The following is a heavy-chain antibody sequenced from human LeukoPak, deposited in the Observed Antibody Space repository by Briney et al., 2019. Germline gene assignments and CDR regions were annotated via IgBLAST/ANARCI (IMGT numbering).Heavy chain of an antibody. CDR2: IYSGGST. CDR3: ARGGTIDEYSSSSGGYFDY. V-gene: IGHV3-53*01. D-gene: IGHD6-6*01. Sequence: GGSLRVSCAASGCTVSSNYMSWVRQAPGKRLQGVSVIYSGGSTYYADSVKALFTISRDNSKNTLYLHMNSLRPADTAVYYCARGGTIDEYSSSSGGYFDYWGQETLVTVSS. J-gene: IGHJ4*02. CDR1: GCTVSSNY.